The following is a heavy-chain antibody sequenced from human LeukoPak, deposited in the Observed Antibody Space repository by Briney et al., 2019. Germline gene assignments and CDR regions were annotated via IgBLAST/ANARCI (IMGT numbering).Heavy chain of an antibody. J-gene: IGHJ4*02. Sequence: PGGSLRLSCAASGFTFSSYSMIWVRQAPGKALEWISYISSSSSTIYYADSVKGRFTISRDNAKNSLYLQMNSLRDEDTAVYYCARDNPIVGATITLDYWGQGALVTVSS. CDR1: GFTFSSYS. D-gene: IGHD1-26*01. CDR3: ARDNPIVGATITLDY. CDR2: ISSSSSTI. V-gene: IGHV3-48*02.